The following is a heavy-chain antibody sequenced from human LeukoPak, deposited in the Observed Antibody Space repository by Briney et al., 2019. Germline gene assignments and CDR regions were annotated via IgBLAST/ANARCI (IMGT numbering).Heavy chain of an antibody. Sequence: GGSLRLSCAASGFTFSSYAMHWVRQAPGKGLKWVAVISYDGSNKYYADSVKGRFTISRDNSKNTLYLQMNSLRAEDTAVYYCARIGGPLGGYYFTELDYWGQGTLVTVSS. D-gene: IGHD3-22*01. CDR2: ISYDGSNK. CDR1: GFTFSSYA. CDR3: ARIGGPLGGYYFTELDY. J-gene: IGHJ4*02. V-gene: IGHV3-30-3*01.